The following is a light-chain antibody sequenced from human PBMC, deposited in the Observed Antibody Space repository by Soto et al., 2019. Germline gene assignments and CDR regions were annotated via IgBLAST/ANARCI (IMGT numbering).Light chain of an antibody. V-gene: IGKV3-15*01. J-gene: IGKJ5*01. Sequence: EIVMTQSPATLSVSPGERVTLSCRASQNILSNLAWYQQKPGQAPRLLIYGASTRATGLPARFSGSGSGTEFTLTINSLQSEDSAVYYCQQHNQWPITFGQGTRLEIK. CDR1: QNILSN. CDR3: QQHNQWPIT. CDR2: GAS.